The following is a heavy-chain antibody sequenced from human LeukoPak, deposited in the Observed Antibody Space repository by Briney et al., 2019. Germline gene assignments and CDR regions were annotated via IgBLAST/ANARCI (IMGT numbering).Heavy chain of an antibody. J-gene: IGHJ4*02. V-gene: IGHV1-69*13. CDR3: ASGAVYLIEN. Sequence: ASAKVSCKASGGTLSSYAIGWVGQAPGQGLEWMGGIIPIFVTANYAQKFQGRVTITADESTSTAYLELSSLRSEDTALYYGASGAVYLIENWGQGTLVTVSA. D-gene: IGHD3-16*01. CDR1: GGTLSSYA. CDR2: IIPIFVTA.